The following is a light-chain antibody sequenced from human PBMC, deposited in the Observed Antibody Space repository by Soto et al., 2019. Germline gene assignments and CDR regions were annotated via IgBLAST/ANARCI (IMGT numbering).Light chain of an antibody. CDR3: SSSTSTSTLYV. J-gene: IGLJ1*01. Sequence: QSVLTQPASVSGSPGQSITISCTGTRSDIGGYNYVSWYQQLPGKVPKLIIYDVSNRPSGVSDRFSGSKSGNAASLTISGLQAEDEADYYCSSSTSTSTLYVFGTGTKVTAL. V-gene: IGLV2-14*03. CDR1: RSDIGGYNY. CDR2: DVS.